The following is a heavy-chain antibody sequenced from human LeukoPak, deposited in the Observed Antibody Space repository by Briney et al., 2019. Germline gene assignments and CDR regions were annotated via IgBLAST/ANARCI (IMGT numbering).Heavy chain of an antibody. CDR2: INPSGGST. CDR3: ARDGPTAAPFDY. V-gene: IGHV1-46*01. J-gene: IGHJ4*02. CDR1: GYRFTSYD. Sequence: ASVKVSCKASGYRFTSYDMHWVRPAAGQGLEWMGIINPSGGSTSYAQRFQGRVAMTRDTSTSTVYMEVNSLTSEDTAVYFCARDGPTAAPFDYWGQGTLVTVSS. D-gene: IGHD2-2*01.